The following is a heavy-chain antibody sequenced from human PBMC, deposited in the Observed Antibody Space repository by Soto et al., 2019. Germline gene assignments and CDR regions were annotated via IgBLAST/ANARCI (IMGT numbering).Heavy chain of an antibody. Sequence: QPGGSLRLSCAASGFTFSSYAMHWVRQAPGKGLEWVAVISYDGSNKYYADSVKGRFTISRDNSKNTLYLQMDSLRAEDTAVYYCARGGAKNYYDSSGYPFDYRGQRTLVTVSS. V-gene: IGHV3-30-3*01. CDR2: ISYDGSNK. CDR1: GFTFSSYA. CDR3: ARGGAKNYYDSSGYPFDY. D-gene: IGHD3-22*01. J-gene: IGHJ4*02.